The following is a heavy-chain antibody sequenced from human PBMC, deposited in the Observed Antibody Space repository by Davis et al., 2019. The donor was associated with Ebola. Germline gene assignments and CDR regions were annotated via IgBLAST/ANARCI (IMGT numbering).Heavy chain of an antibody. CDR3: ARMDCGGDCYSPRLFDY. CDR1: GYTFTSHA. CDR2: ISTFNGYT. Sequence: ASVKVSCKASGYTFTSHAFTWVRQAPGQGLEWMGWISTFNGYTNYAQKLQGRVTMTTDTSTSTAYMELRSLRSDDTAMYYCARMDCGGDCYSPRLFDYWGQGTLVTVSS. D-gene: IGHD2-21*02. V-gene: IGHV1-18*01. J-gene: IGHJ4*02.